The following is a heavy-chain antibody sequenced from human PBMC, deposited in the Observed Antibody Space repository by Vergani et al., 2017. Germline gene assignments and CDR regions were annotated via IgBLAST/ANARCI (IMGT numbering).Heavy chain of an antibody. CDR2: IYPGDSDT. D-gene: IGHD6-6*01. J-gene: IGHJ5*02. CDR1: GYSFTSYW. V-gene: IGHV5-51*03. CDR3: ATHLKLYSSSQGWFDP. Sequence: EVQLVQSGAEVKKPGESLKISCKGSGYSFTSYWIGWVRQMPGKGLEWMGIIYPGDSDTRYSPSFQGQVTISADKSISTAYLQWSSLKASDTAMYYCATHLKLYSSSQGWFDPWGQGTLVTVSS.